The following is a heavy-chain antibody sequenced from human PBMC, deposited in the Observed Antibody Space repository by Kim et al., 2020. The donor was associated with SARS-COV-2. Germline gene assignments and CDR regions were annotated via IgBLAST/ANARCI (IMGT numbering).Heavy chain of an antibody. J-gene: IGHJ6*02. CDR3: ARQPGYCSGGDCRYHHGLDV. V-gene: IGHV1-3*01. CDR2: IIAGNGNT. Sequence: ASVKVSCKASGYTVTDDVIYWVRQAPGQGLEWVGWIIAGNGNTQHSQKFQGRVTITRDTSASTVYMELSSLSSEDTAVYYCARQPGYCSGGDCRYHHGLDVWGQGTTVTVSS. D-gene: IGHD2-15*01. CDR1: GYTVTDDV.